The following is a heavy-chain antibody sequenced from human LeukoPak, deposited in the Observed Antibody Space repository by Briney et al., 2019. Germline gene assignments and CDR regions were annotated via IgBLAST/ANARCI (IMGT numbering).Heavy chain of an antibody. Sequence: GGSLRLSCGASGFPFSGYWMSWVRQAPGKGLEWVANIHKDGSAKRYVDSVKGRFTISRDNAKSSPYLQMNSLRDEDTAVYYCTRDRGFGADDYWGQGSLVSVSS. CDR1: GFPFSGYW. V-gene: IGHV3-7*01. CDR3: TRDRGFGADDY. D-gene: IGHD3-10*01. J-gene: IGHJ4*02. CDR2: IHKDGSAK.